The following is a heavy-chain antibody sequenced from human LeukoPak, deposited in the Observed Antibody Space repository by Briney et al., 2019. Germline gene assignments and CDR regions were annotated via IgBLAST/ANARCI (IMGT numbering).Heavy chain of an antibody. CDR3: ARGGGEAPSS. Sequence: SSETLSLTCAVYGGSFSGYYWSWIRQPPGKGLEWIGEINHSGSTNYSPSLKSRVTISTDTSKNQFSLKLSSVTAADTAVCFCARGGGEAPSSWGQGNLVTVSS. J-gene: IGHJ4*02. CDR1: GGSFSGYY. D-gene: IGHD2-21*01. V-gene: IGHV4-34*01. CDR2: INHSGST.